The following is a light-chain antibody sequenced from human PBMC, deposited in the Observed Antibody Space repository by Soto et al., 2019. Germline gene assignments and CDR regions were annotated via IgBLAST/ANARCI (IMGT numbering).Light chain of an antibody. CDR3: FSYTTSSAPYV. CDR2: EVS. Sequence: QSALTQPASVSGSPGQSITISCTGTSSDVGGYDYVSWYQHYPGKAPKLMIYEVSNRPSGVSNRFSGSKSGNTASLTISGLQAEDEAAYYCFSYTTSSAPYVFGTGTKLTVL. CDR1: SSDVGGYDY. J-gene: IGLJ1*01. V-gene: IGLV2-14*01.